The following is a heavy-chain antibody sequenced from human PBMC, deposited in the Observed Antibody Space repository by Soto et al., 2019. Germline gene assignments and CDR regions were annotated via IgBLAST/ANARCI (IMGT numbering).Heavy chain of an antibody. CDR3: AKVRVGGTCNTPLAX. CDR1: GFNFDNYG. J-gene: IGHJ4*02. V-gene: IGHV3-30*18. Sequence: GGSLRLSFQASGFNFDNYGMHWVRQAPGKGLEWVSFITYDGSFQYYAYSVKVRFTISGDNSKNTLSLHLNTLKPEDTAVYHCAKVRVGGTCNTPLAXWGQGTLVTVSX. CDR2: ITYDGSFQ. D-gene: IGHD3-16*01.